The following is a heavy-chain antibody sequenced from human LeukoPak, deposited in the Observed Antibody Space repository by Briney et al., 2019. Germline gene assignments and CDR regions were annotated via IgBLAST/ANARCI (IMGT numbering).Heavy chain of an antibody. CDR2: MSGSGDRT. CDR1: QFSLTSYA. Sequence: PGGSLRLSCAVSQFSLTSYAMDWVRQAPGKGLEWVSLMSGSGDRTTYADSVRGRFTMSRDNSKNTLYLQMNSLRAEDTAVYYCARDQYGDSDYWGQGTLVTVSS. D-gene: IGHD4-17*01. CDR3: ARDQYGDSDY. V-gene: IGHV3-23*01. J-gene: IGHJ4*02.